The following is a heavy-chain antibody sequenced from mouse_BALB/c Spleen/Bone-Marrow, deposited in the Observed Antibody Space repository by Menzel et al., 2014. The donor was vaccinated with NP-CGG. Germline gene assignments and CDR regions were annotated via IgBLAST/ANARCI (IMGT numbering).Heavy chain of an antibody. CDR1: GFNIKDYY. Sequence: DVQLQESGAELVRSGASVKLSCTASGFNIKDYYMHWVKQRPEQGLEWIGWIDPENGDTEYAPKFQGKATMTADTSSNTAYLRLSSLTSEDTAVYYCNGNYYAMDYWGQGTSVTVSS. CDR3: NGNYYAMDY. J-gene: IGHJ4*01. CDR2: IDPENGDT. V-gene: IGHV14-4*02. D-gene: IGHD2-1*01.